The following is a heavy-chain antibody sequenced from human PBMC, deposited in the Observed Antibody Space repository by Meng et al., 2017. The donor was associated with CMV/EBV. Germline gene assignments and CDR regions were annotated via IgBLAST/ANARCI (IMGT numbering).Heavy chain of an antibody. V-gene: IGHV4-30-4*08. Sequence: VQLTEAGPGPVKPSQTLSLTCTVSGGSISSGDYYWSWIRQPPGKGLEWIGYIYYSGSTYYNPSLKSRVTISVDTSKNQFSLKLSSVTAADTAVYYCARELDYDYVWGSYRYSVGYFDYWGQGTLVTVSS. J-gene: IGHJ4*02. D-gene: IGHD3-16*02. CDR2: IYYSGST. CDR3: ARELDYDYVWGSYRYSVGYFDY. CDR1: GGSISSGDYY.